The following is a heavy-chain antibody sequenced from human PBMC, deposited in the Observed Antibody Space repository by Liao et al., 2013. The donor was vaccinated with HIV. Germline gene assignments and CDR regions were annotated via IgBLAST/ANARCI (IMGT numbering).Heavy chain of an antibody. V-gene: IGHV4-61*02. J-gene: IGHJ4*02. CDR1: GGSISSGSYY. CDR3: ARVRAAAGTLDY. D-gene: IGHD6-13*01. CDR2: IYTSGST. Sequence: QVQLQESGPGLVKPSQTLSLTCTVSGGSISSGSYYWSWIRQPAGKGLEWIGRIYTSGSTNYNPSLKSRVTISVDTSKNQFSLKLSSVTAADTAVYYCARVRAAAGTLDYWGQGTLVTVSS.